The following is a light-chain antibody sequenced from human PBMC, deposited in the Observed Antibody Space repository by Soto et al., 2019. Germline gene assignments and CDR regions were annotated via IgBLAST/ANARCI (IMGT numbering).Light chain of an antibody. V-gene: IGKV3-15*01. Sequence: EIVMTQSPVTLSVSPGDRATLSCRASQSVYSNLAWYQQKPGQTPKLLIYVASTRAPGIPARFSGSGSGTEFTLTISSLQSEDFEVYSCQQYNVWPLTFGGGTKVEFK. CDR1: QSVYSN. CDR2: VAS. J-gene: IGKJ4*01. CDR3: QQYNVWPLT.